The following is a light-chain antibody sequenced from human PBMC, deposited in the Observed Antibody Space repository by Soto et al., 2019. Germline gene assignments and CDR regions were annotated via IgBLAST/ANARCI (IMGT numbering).Light chain of an antibody. CDR3: QQYNNWPAIT. CDR1: QSVGSFY. V-gene: IGKV3D-20*02. Sequence: EIVLTQSPCTLSLSAGERPTLSCRASQSVGSFYLAWYQQKPGQAPRLVIYDASSRATGIPDRFSGSGCGTDFTLTISSLQSEDFAVYYCQQYNNWPAITFGQGTRLEIK. CDR2: DAS. J-gene: IGKJ5*01.